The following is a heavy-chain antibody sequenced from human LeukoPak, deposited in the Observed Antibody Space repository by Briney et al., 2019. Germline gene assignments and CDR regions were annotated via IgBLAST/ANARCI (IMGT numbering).Heavy chain of an antibody. CDR1: GDSLASSTYY. Sequence: SETLSLTCTVSGDSLASSTYYLAWIRQPPGKGLEWIGSIYYNGNTYYNPSLESRLAIFVDTSKNQFSLKLSSVTAPDTAVYYCARHFGDYASLLAWGQGSLVTVSS. J-gene: IGHJ5*02. CDR2: IYYNGNT. V-gene: IGHV4-39*01. D-gene: IGHD4-17*01. CDR3: ARHFGDYASLLA.